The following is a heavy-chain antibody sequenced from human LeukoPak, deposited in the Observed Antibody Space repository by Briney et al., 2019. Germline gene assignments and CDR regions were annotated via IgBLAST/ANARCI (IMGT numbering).Heavy chain of an antibody. V-gene: IGHV4-34*01. CDR2: INHSGST. Sequence: SETLSLTCTVSVGSISSYYWSWIRQPPGKGLEWIGEINHSGSTNYNPSLKSRVTISVDTSKNQFSLKLSSVTAADTAVYYCASRSGYYPVREFDYWGQGTLVTVSS. CDR3: ASRSGYYPVREFDY. D-gene: IGHD3-22*01. CDR1: VGSISSYY. J-gene: IGHJ4*02.